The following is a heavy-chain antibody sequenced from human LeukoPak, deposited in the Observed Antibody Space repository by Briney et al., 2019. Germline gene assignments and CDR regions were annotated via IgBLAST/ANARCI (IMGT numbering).Heavy chain of an antibody. CDR3: ARTSTYYDFWSGYRDFDY. V-gene: IGHV4-30-4*08. D-gene: IGHD3-3*01. Sequence: SQTLSLTCTVSGGSISSGDYYWRWIRQPPGKGLEWIVYIYYSGSTYYNPSLKSRVTISVDTSKNQFSLKLSSVTAADTAVYYCARTSTYYDFWSGYRDFDYWGQGTLVTVSS. J-gene: IGHJ4*02. CDR2: IYYSGST. CDR1: GGSISSGDYY.